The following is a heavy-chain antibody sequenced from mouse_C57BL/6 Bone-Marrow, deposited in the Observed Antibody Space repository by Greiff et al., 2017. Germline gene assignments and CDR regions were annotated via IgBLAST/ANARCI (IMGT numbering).Heavy chain of an antibody. V-gene: IGHV5-9-1*02. CDR3: TRDNSKNAVDY. D-gene: IGHD2-5*01. J-gene: IGHJ4*01. CDR1: GFTFTSYA. CDR2: IIRGGDNT. Sequence: EVHLVESGDGLVKPGGSLKLSCAASGFTFTSYAMSWVSQTPEQGLEWVAYIIRGGDNTYYADTVKGRFTISSDNARNTLYLKLSSLKSEDTAVYYCTRDNSKNAVDYWGQGTSVTVSS.